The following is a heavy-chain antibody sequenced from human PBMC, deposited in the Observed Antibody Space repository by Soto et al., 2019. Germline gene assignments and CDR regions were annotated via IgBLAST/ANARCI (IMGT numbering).Heavy chain of an antibody. D-gene: IGHD3-22*01. CDR2: IYYSGST. CDR1: GGSISSYY. J-gene: IGHJ6*02. CDR3: ARDKKYFVSSGYYSPPLVYYYGMDV. V-gene: IGHV4-59*01. Sequence: SETLSLTCTVSGGSISSYYWSWIRQPPGKGLEWIGYIYYSGSTNYNPSLKSRVTISVDTSKNQFSLKLSSVTAADTAVYYCARDKKYFVSSGYYSPPLVYYYGMDVWGQGATVTVSS.